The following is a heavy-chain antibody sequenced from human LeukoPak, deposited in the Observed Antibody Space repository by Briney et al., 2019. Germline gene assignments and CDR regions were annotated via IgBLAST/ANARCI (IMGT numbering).Heavy chain of an antibody. Sequence: PSQTLSLTCTVSGGSISSGGYYWGWIRQHPGKGLEWIGYIYYSGSTYYNPSLKSRVTISVDTSKNQFSLKLSSVTAADTAVYYCARGYDILTGYLPGDAFDIWGQGTMVTVSS. J-gene: IGHJ3*02. CDR2: IYYSGST. CDR3: ARGYDILTGYLPGDAFDI. CDR1: GGSISSGGYY. V-gene: IGHV4-31*03. D-gene: IGHD3-9*01.